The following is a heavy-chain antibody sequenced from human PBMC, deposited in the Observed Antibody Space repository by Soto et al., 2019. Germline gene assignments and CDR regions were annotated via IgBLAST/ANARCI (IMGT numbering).Heavy chain of an antibody. CDR2: IIPIFGTA. V-gene: IGHV1-69*05. CDR1: GGTFSSYA. D-gene: IGHD2-15*01. J-gene: IGHJ4*02. Sequence: QVQLVQSGAEVKKPGSSVKVSCKASGGTFSSYAISWVRQAPGQGLEWMGGIIPIFGTANYAQKFQGRVTITPAQSTSPAYRELSSLRSEVTAVYYCARDTIDCSGGSCYSSFFDYWGQGTLVTVSS. CDR3: ARDTIDCSGGSCYSSFFDY.